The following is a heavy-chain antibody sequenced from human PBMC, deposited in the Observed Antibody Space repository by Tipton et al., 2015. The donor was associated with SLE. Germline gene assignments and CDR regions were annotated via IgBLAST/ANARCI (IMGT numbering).Heavy chain of an antibody. Sequence: LRLSCTVSGGSISTTSHYWAWIRQPPGKGLECLGTIYYSGTTFYNPSLKSRVTISVDTSTNQFSLRLSSVTAADTAVYFCAKEQRLEYTFDAFTIWGQGTVVTVSA. V-gene: IGHV4-39*07. CDR2: IYYSGTT. CDR3: AKEQRLEYTFDAFTI. D-gene: IGHD2/OR15-2a*01. CDR1: GGSISTTSHY. J-gene: IGHJ3*02.